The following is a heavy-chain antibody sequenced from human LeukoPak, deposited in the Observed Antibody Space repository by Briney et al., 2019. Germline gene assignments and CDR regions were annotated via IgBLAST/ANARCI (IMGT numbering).Heavy chain of an antibody. CDR1: GYTFTSYY. V-gene: IGHV1-46*01. J-gene: IGHJ6*03. Sequence: ASVKVSCKASGYTFTSYYMHWVRQAPGQGLEWMGIINPSGGSTSYAQKFQGRVTMTRDMSTSTVYMELSSLRSEDTAVYYCARESPFSSSWYNYYYYYYYMDVWGKGTTVTISS. CDR2: INPSGGST. D-gene: IGHD6-13*01. CDR3: ARESPFSSSWYNYYYYYYYMDV.